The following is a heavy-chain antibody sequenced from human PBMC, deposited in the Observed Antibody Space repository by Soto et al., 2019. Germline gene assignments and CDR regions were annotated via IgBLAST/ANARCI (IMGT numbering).Heavy chain of an antibody. Sequence: QVQLQESGPGLMKPSQTLTLTCTVSDDSITGGGYFWTWIRQLPGKGLEWRGSTYYRGNTFYNPSLTGRGTISLDPSQRRGSLRVTSVTAADTAIYVCARGGSGTFHVWGQGTLVIVSS. CDR3: ARGGSGTFHV. V-gene: IGHV4-31*02. CDR2: TYYRGNT. D-gene: IGHD3-10*01. J-gene: IGHJ4*02. CDR1: DDSITGGGYF.